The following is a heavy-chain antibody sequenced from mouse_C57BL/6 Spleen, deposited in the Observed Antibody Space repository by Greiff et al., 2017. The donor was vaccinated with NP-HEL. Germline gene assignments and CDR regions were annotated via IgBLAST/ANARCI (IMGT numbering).Heavy chain of an antibody. CDR2: INPYNGGT. CDR3: ARRTGTIDY. Sequence: EVQLQQSGPVLVKPGASVKMSCKASGYTFTDYYMNWVKQSHGKSLEWIGVINPYNGGTSYNQKFKGKATLTVDKSSSTAYMELNSLTSEDSAVYYCARRTGTIDYWGQGTTLTVSS. V-gene: IGHV1-19*01. D-gene: IGHD4-1*01. J-gene: IGHJ2*01. CDR1: GYTFTDYY.